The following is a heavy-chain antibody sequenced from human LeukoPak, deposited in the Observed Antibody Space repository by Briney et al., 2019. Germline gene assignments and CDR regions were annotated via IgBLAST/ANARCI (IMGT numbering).Heavy chain of an antibody. J-gene: IGHJ3*01. D-gene: IGHD5-24*01. CDR2: IYSGGST. CDR1: GFTVSSNY. CDR3: AREMATIEGGFDF. Sequence: GGSLRLSCAASGFTVSSNYMSWVRQAPGKGLEWVSVIYSGGSTYYADSVKGRFTISRDNAKNSLYLQRNSLRAEDTAVYYCAREMATIEGGFDFWGQGTLVTVSP. V-gene: IGHV3-53*01.